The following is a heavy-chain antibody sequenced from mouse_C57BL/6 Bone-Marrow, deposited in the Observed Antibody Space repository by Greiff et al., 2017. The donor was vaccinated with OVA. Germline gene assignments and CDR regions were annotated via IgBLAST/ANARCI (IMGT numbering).Heavy chain of an antibody. Sequence: QVQLQQSGAELARPGASVKMSCKASGYTFTSYTMHWVKQRHGPGLEWIGYINPSSGYNKYNQKFQDKATLTADKSSSTAYMQLSSLTSEDSAVYYCARRKGLRREFAYWGQGTLVTVSA. D-gene: IGHD2-2*01. CDR3: ARRKGLRREFAY. J-gene: IGHJ3*01. V-gene: IGHV1-4*01. CDR1: GYTFTSYT. CDR2: INPSSGYN.